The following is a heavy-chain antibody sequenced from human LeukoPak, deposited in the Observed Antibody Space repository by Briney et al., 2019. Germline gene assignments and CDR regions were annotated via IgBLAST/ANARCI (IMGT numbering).Heavy chain of an antibody. CDR3: ARDRGDIVVVVAARRSSNWFDP. CDR1: GGTFSSYA. CDR2: LIPIFGTA. J-gene: IGHJ5*02. V-gene: IGHV1-69*13. D-gene: IGHD2-15*01. Sequence: ASVKVSCKASGGTFSSYAISWVRQAPGQGLEWMGGLIPIFGTANYAQKFQGRVTITADESTSTAYMELSSLRSEDTAVYYCARDRGDIVVVVAARRSSNWFDPWGQGTLVTVSS.